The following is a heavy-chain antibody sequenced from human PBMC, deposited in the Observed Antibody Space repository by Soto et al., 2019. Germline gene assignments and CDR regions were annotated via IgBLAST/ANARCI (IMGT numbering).Heavy chain of an antibody. V-gene: IGHV1-46*01. J-gene: IGHJ6*02. CDR2: INPSGGST. CDR3: AREDTGRGGYYYYYYGMDV. D-gene: IGHD3-10*01. CDR1: GYTFTSYY. Sequence: GASVKVSCKASGYTFTSYYMHWVRQAPGQGLEWMGIINPSGGSTSYAQKFQGRVTMTRDTSTSTVYMELSSLRSEDTAVYYCAREDTGRGGYYYYYYGMDVWGQGTTVTV.